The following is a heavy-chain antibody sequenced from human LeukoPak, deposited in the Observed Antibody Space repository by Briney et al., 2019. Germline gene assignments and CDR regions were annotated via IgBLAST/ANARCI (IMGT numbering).Heavy chain of an antibody. CDR3: ARDPVPRDYGDTVNAYDL. J-gene: IGHJ3*01. CDR2: IHHDGRT. D-gene: IGHD4-17*01. Sequence: PSETLSLTCAVSGGSLSGYYWSWIRQSPGKGLEWMGDIHHDGRTKYKSSFKSRVTIFLDSSKNEVSLRLSPVTPADTALYFCARDPVPRDYGDTVNAYDLWGQGTMVTVAP. CDR1: GGSLSGYY. V-gene: IGHV4-34*01.